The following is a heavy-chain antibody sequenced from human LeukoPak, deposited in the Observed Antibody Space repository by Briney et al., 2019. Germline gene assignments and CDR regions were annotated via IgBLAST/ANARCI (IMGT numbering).Heavy chain of an antibody. Sequence: GGSLRLSCAASGFTFSSYSMNWVRQAPGKGLEWVSAISGSGTKTYYADSVRGRFTIFRDNSKNTLSLQMSSLRAEDTAVYYCAKAEWELLSYFDYWGQGMLVIVSS. V-gene: IGHV3-23*01. CDR1: GFTFSSYS. CDR2: ISGSGTKT. J-gene: IGHJ4*02. D-gene: IGHD1-26*01. CDR3: AKAEWELLSYFDY.